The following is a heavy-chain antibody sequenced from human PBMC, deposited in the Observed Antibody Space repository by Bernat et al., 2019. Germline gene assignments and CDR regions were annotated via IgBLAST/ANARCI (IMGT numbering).Heavy chain of an antibody. CDR2: ISYDGSNK. D-gene: IGHD3-10*02. CDR1: GFTFSSYA. V-gene: IGHV3-30-3*01. J-gene: IGHJ5*02. Sequence: QVQLVESGGGVVQPGRSLRLSCAASGFTFSSYAMHWVRQAPGKGLEWVAVISYDGSNKYYADSVKGRFTISRDNSKNTLYLQMNSLRAEDTAVYYCAKVFGVPPFDPWGQGTLVTVSS. CDR3: AKVFGVPPFDP.